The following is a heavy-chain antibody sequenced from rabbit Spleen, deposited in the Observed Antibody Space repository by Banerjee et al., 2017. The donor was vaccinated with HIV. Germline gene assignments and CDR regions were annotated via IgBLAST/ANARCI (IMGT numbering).Heavy chain of an antibody. CDR3: ARDTSSSFSSYGMDL. D-gene: IGHD1-1*01. Sequence: HSLEESGGDLVKPGASLTLTCTASVVSFSSSSYICWVRQAPGKGLEWIACIDSGSSGFTYFATWAKGRFTCSKTSSTTVTLQMTRLTAADTATYFCARDTSSSFSSYGMDLWGPGTLVTVS. J-gene: IGHJ6*01. CDR1: VVSFSSSSY. CDR2: IDSGSSGFT. V-gene: IGHV1S40*01.